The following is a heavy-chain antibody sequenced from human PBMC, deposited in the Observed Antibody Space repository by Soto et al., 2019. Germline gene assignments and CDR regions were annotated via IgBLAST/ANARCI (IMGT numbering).Heavy chain of an antibody. J-gene: IGHJ6*02. V-gene: IGHV1-69*13. CDR3: ARHIAVAGTTYYYYGMDV. CDR2: IIPIFGTA. CDR1: GGTFSSYA. D-gene: IGHD6-19*01. Sequence: ASVKVSCKASGGTFSSYAISWVRQAPGQGLEWMGGIIPIFGTANYAQKFQGRVTITADESTSTAYMELSSLRSEDTAVYYCARHIAVAGTTYYYYGMDVWGQGTTVTSP.